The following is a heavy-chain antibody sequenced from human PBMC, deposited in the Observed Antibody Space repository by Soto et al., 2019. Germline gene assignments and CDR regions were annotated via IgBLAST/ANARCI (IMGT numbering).Heavy chain of an antibody. V-gene: IGHV4-39*01. D-gene: IGHD3-10*01. CDR1: GRSISGYY. Sequence: QVQLQESGPGLVKPSETLSLTCTVSGRSISGYYWTWIRQPPGKGLEWVGSLFYGGTTDYNPSLKSRLTMSLDTSKNHFSLKLRSVTAADTAVYYCARHRGPAPVYWGQGTLVTASS. J-gene: IGHJ4*02. CDR2: LFYGGTT. CDR3: ARHRGPAPVY.